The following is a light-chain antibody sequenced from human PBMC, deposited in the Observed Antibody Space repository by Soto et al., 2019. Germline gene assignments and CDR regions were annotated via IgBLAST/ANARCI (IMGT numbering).Light chain of an antibody. CDR3: CSYAGSSTYV. J-gene: IGLJ1*01. CDR2: EVS. Sequence: QSALTQPASVSGSPGQSITISCTGTSSDVGSYNLVSWYQQHPGKAPKVMNYEVSKRPSGVSNRFSGSKFGNTASLTISGLQADDEADYYCCSYAGSSTYVFGTGTKVTVL. V-gene: IGLV2-23*02. CDR1: SSDVGSYNL.